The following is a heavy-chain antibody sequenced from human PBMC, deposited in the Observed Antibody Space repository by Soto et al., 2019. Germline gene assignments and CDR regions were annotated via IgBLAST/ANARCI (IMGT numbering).Heavy chain of an antibody. CDR2: IKQDGSEK. CDR1: GFTFSSYW. V-gene: IGHV3-7*01. CDR3: ARLAVFIAFDI. J-gene: IGHJ3*02. Sequence: GGSLRLSCAASGFTFSSYWMSWVRQAPGKGLEWVANIKQDGSEKYYVDSVKGRFTISRDNAKNSLYLQMNGLRAEDTAVYYCARLAVFIAFDIWGQGTMVTVSS. D-gene: IGHD3-10*01.